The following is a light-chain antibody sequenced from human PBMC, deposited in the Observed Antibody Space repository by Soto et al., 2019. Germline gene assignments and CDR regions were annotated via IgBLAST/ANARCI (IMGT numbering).Light chain of an antibody. CDR1: QSISSY. CDR2: AAS. CDR3: QQSYSTPRT. J-gene: IGKJ1*01. Sequence: DIQMTQSPSSLSASVGDRVTITCRASQSISSYLNWYQLKPGKAPNLLIYAASSLQSGVPSRFSGSGSGTEFTLTISSLQPEDFATYYCQQSYSTPRTFGQGTKVEIK. V-gene: IGKV1-39*01.